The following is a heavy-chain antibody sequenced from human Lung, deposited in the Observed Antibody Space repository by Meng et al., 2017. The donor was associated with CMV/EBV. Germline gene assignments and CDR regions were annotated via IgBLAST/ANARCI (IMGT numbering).Heavy chain of an antibody. D-gene: IGHD6-19*01. CDR2: IYHSGST. J-gene: IGHJ4*02. V-gene: IGHV4-4*02. Sequence: QVELQESGPGMVKPSGNVSLTCAFSGGSISSSNWWSWGRQPAGKGLEWIGEIYHSGSTNYNPSLKSRVTISVDKYKNQFSLKLSSVTDADTAVYYCASFPPPGKQWLVTDYWGQGTLVTVSS. CDR3: ASFPPPGKQWLVTDY. CDR1: GGSISSSNW.